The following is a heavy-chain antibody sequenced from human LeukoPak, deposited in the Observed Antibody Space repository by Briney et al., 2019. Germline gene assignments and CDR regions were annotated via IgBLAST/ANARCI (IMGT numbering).Heavy chain of an antibody. CDR3: ARILYDNSGPLDH. J-gene: IGHJ4*02. CDR2: IYYSGST. V-gene: IGHV4-39*07. D-gene: IGHD3-22*01. Sequence: PSETLSLTCTVSGGSISSSSYSWGWIRQPPGKGLEWIGSIYYSGSTFYNPSLKSRVTISIDTSKNQFSLKLSSVTAADTAVYYCARILYDNSGPLDHWGQGTLVTVSS. CDR1: GGSISSSSYS.